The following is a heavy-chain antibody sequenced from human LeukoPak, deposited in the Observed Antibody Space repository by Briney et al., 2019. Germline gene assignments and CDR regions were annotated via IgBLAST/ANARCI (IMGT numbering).Heavy chain of an antibody. Sequence: SETLSLTCAVYGGSFSGYYWSWIRQPPGKGLEWIGEINHSGSTNYNPSLQGRVTISVDTSKNQFSLKVSSVSAADTAVYYCARGNRPYGEHEAFDIWGHGTTVTVSP. CDR3: ARGNRPYGEHEAFDI. J-gene: IGHJ3*02. D-gene: IGHD3-10*01. CDR2: INHSGST. V-gene: IGHV4-34*01. CDR1: GGSFSGYY.